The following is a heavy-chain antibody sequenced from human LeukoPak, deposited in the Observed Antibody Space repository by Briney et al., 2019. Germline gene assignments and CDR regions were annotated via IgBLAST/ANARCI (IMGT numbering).Heavy chain of an antibody. D-gene: IGHD2-8*02. CDR3: ARGVLVRYYYYGMDV. V-gene: IGHV3-23*01. CDR1: GFSFSSYW. Sequence: PGGSLRLSCAASGFSFSSYWMSWVRQAPGKGLEWVSAISGSGGSTYYADSVKGRFTISRENAKNSLYLQMNSLRAGDTAVYYCARGVLVRYYYYGMDVWGQGTTVTVSS. J-gene: IGHJ6*02. CDR2: ISGSGGST.